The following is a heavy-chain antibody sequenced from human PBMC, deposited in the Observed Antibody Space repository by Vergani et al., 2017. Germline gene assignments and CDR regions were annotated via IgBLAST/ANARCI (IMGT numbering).Heavy chain of an antibody. CDR1: GGSISSGGYS. D-gene: IGHD2-2*01. J-gene: IGHJ5*02. CDR2: IYHSGST. Sequence: QLQLQESGSGLVKPSQTLSLTCAVSGGSISSGGYSWSWIRQPPGKGLEWIGYIYHSGSTYYNPSPKRRVPISVDMSKNQFSLKLSSVTAADTAVYYCARVRDYCSSTGCYRPGDNWFDPWGRGTLVTVSS. V-gene: IGHV4-30-2*01. CDR3: ARVRDYCSSTGCYRPGDNWFDP.